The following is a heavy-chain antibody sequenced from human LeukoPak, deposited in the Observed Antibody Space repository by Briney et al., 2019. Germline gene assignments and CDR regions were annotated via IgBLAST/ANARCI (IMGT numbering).Heavy chain of an antibody. CDR2: ISYDGSNK. V-gene: IGHV3-30*18. CDR1: GFTFSSYG. D-gene: IGHD5-24*01. CDR3: AKDGMATISYYFDY. Sequence: GRSLRLSCAASGFTFSSYGMHWVRQAPGKGLKWVAVISYDGSNKYYADSVKGRFTISRDNSKNTLYLQMNSLRAEDTAVYYCAKDGMATISYYFDYWGQGTLVTVSS. J-gene: IGHJ4*02.